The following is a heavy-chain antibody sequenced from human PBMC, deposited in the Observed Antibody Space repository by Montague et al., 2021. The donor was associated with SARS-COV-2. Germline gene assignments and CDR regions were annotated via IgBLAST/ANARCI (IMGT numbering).Heavy chain of an antibody. CDR1: GITFSNYA. CDR3: AKLPHCIGDTCYSEDY. D-gene: IGHD2-15*01. J-gene: IGHJ4*02. Sequence: SLRLSCAASGITFSNYAVSWVRQPPGKGLEWVSTITGSGGRTYHADSVKGRFTISRDNSKNTLYLQMNSLRAEDTAVYYCAKLPHCIGDTCYSEDYWGQGTLVTVSS. V-gene: IGHV3-23*01. CDR2: ITGSGGRT.